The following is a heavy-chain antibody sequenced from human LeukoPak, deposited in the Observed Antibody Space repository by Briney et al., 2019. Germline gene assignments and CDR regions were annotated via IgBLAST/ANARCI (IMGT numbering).Heavy chain of an antibody. D-gene: IGHD2-15*01. CDR3: ARDHWGYCSGGSCSLDY. J-gene: IGHJ4*02. Sequence: PGRSLRLSCAASGFTFSSYDMHWDRQAPGKGLEWVAVIWYDGSNKYYADSVKGRFTISRDNSKNTLYLQMNSLRAEDTAVYYCARDHWGYCSGGSCSLDYWGQGTLVTVSS. V-gene: IGHV3-33*01. CDR2: IWYDGSNK. CDR1: GFTFSSYD.